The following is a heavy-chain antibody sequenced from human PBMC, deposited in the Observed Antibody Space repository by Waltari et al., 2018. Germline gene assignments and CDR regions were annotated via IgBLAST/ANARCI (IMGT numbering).Heavy chain of an antibody. J-gene: IGHJ3*02. CDR2: INGNGGST. Sequence: EVQLVESGGGVVRPGGSLRLSCAASGFTFDAYGMSWVRQAPGNGLEWVSGINGNGGSTGYADSVKGRFTISRDNSKNTVYLQMNSLRVEDTAVYYCAKGLSICGVVTRPDALDIWGQGTMVTVSS. CDR3: AKGLSICGVVTRPDALDI. V-gene: IGHV3-20*04. CDR1: GFTFDAYG. D-gene: IGHD3-3*02.